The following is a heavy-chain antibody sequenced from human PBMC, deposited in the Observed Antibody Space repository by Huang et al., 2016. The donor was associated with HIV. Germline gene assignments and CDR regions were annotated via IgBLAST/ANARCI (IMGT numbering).Heavy chain of an antibody. Sequence: VKVSCKASGGTFSKYAISWVRQAPGQGLEWMGGIIPMFGTPNYARKFQGRGTITADDSTSTTYVEVSSLRSEDTALYYCARGQLGSYGDYDVLYWGQGTLVTVSS. CDR2: IIPMFGTP. J-gene: IGHJ4*02. D-gene: IGHD4-17*01. CDR3: ARGQLGSYGDYDVLY. CDR1: GGTFSKYA. V-gene: IGHV1-69*01.